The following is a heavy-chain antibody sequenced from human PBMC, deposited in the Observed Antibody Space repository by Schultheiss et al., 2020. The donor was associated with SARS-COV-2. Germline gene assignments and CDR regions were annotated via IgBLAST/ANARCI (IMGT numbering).Heavy chain of an antibody. D-gene: IGHD3-3*01. CDR1: GDSVSSNSAA. V-gene: IGHV6-1*01. J-gene: IGHJ4*02. CDR3: ARGPPLPVKTVRRFLEWLPLYS. Sequence: SETLSLTCAISGDSVSSNSAAWNWIRQSPSRGLEWLGRTYYRSKWYNDYAVSVKSRITINPDTSKNQFSLKLSSVTAADTAVYYCARGPPLPVKTVRRFLEWLPLYSWGQGTLVTVSS. CDR2: TYYRSKWYN.